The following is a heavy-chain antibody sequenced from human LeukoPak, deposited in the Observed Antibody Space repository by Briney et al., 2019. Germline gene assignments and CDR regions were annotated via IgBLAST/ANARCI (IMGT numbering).Heavy chain of an antibody. J-gene: IGHJ6*02. CDR3: ARVTSYGKADYYGMDV. Sequence: PGGSLRLSCAASGFTFSSYGMHWVRQAPGKGLEWVAVIWYDGSNKYYADSVKGRFTISRDNSKNTLYLQMNSLRAEDTAVYYCARVTSYGKADYYGMDVWGQGTTVTVSS. D-gene: IGHD5-18*01. CDR2: IWYDGSNK. V-gene: IGHV3-33*01. CDR1: GFTFSSYG.